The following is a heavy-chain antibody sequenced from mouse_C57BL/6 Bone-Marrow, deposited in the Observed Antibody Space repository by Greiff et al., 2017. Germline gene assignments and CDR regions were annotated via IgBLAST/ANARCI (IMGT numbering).Heavy chain of an antibody. CDR2: IDPETGGT. D-gene: IGHD2-4*01. CDR1: GYTFTDYE. Sequence: VQLQQSGAELVRPGASVTLSCKASGYTFTDYEMHWVKQTPVHGLEWIGAIDPETGGTAYNQKFKGKAILTAANSSSSAYMELRSLTSEDSAVYYCTREGIYYDYDGGGPAWFAYWGQGTLVTVSA. CDR3: TREGIYYDYDGGGPAWFAY. J-gene: IGHJ3*01. V-gene: IGHV1-15*01.